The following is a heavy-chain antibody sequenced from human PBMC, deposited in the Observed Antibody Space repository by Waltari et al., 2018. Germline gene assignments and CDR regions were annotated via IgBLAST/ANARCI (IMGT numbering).Heavy chain of an antibody. CDR3: SRDGPTMVRGVISWFDP. Sequence: QVQLVQSRAEVKKPGASVKVSCQASGYTFTSYAMHWVRTAPGQRLEWMGWINAGNGNTKYSQKFQGRVTITRDTSASTAYMELSRLRSEDTAVDYCSRDGPTMVRGVISWFDPWGQGTLVTVSS. J-gene: IGHJ5*02. V-gene: IGHV1-3*01. D-gene: IGHD3-10*01. CDR2: INAGNGNT. CDR1: GYTFTSYA.